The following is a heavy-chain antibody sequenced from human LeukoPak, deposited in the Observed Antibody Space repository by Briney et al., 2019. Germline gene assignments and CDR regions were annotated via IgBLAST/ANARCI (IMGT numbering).Heavy chain of an antibody. CDR3: AKRGVVIRVFLVGFHKEAYYFES. V-gene: IGHV3-23*01. CDR1: GITLSNYG. Sequence: GRSLRLSCAVSGITLSNYGMSWVRQAPGKGREWVAGISGSGGGTSYADSVKGRFTISRDNARNTLFLQMNSLRVEATAVYCCAKRGVVIRVFLVGFHKEAYYFESWGQGAQVTVSS. D-gene: IGHD3-3*01. J-gene: IGHJ4*02. CDR2: ISGSGGGT.